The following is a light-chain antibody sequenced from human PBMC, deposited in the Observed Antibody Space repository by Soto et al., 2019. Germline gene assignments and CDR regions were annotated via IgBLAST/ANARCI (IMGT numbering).Light chain of an antibody. Sequence: EIVLTQSPGTLSLSPGERATLSCRASLSVSSDLAWYRQKPGRAPRLLIYRAFTRATGIPARFSGSGFGTDFTLTISSLQSEDFAVYYCQQYNNWPLTFGGGTKVDI. J-gene: IGKJ4*01. V-gene: IGKV3-15*01. CDR2: RAF. CDR3: QQYNNWPLT. CDR1: LSVSSD.